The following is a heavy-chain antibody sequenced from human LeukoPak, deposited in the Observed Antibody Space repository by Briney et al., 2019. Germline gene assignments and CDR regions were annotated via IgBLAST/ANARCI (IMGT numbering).Heavy chain of an antibody. CDR2: IYPGDSET. CDR1: GYSFSSYW. D-gene: IGHD4-17*01. V-gene: IGHV5-51*01. CDR3: ARPGRATVTRLDY. J-gene: IGHJ4*02. Sequence: GESLKISCRGSGYSFSSYWIGWVRQLPGKGLEWVGIIYPGDSETRYSPSFQGQVTTSADKSISTAFLQWSSLKASDTAMYYCARPGRATVTRLDYWGQGTLVTVTS.